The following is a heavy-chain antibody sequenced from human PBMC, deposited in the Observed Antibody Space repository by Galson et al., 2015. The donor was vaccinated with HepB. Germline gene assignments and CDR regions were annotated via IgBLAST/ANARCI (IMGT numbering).Heavy chain of an antibody. D-gene: IGHD7-27*01. J-gene: IGHJ4*02. CDR3: ARDDWGTLLD. V-gene: IGHV3-48*01. Sequence: SLRLSCAASGFTFSNYSMNWVRQAPGKGLEWVSYISSSSSTIYYADSVTGRFTITRDNAKNSLCLQMNSLRAEDTAVYYCARDDWGTLLDWGQGTLVTVSS. CDR1: GFTFSNYS. CDR2: ISSSSSTI.